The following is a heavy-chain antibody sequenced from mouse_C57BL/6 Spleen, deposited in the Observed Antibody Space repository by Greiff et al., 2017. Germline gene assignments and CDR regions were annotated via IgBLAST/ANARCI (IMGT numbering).Heavy chain of an antibody. CDR1: GFTFSSYA. Sequence: EVMLVESGGGLVKPGGSLKLSCAASGFTFSSYAMSWVRQTPEKRLEWVATISDGGSYTYYPDNVKGRFTISRDNAKNNLYLQMSHPKSEDTAMYYCAREGDYGSSYEYFDVWGTGTTVTVSS. CDR3: AREGDYGSSYEYFDV. CDR2: ISDGGSYT. J-gene: IGHJ1*03. D-gene: IGHD1-1*01. V-gene: IGHV5-4*01.